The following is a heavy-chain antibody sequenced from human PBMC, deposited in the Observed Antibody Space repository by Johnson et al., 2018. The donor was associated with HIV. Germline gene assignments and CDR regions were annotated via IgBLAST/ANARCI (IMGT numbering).Heavy chain of an antibody. CDR3: ARDSPGYAVDI. D-gene: IGHD1-1*01. CDR2: ISYDGSNK. CDR1: GFTFSSYA. V-gene: IGHV3-30-3*01. J-gene: IGHJ3*02. Sequence: QMLLVESGGGVVQPGGSLRLSCAASGFTFSSYAMHWVRQAPGKGLEWVAVISYDGSNKYYADSVKGRFTISRDNSKNTVYLQMNSLRAGDTAVYYCARDSPGYAVDIWGQGTMVTVSS.